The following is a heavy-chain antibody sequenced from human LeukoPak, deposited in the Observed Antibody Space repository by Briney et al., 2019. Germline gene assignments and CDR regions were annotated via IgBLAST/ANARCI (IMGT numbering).Heavy chain of an antibody. CDR2: IYYSGST. Sequence: SETLSLTCTVYGGSISSYSWTWIRQPPGRGLEWIGYIYYSGSTKYNPSLKSRVTISVDTSKNQFSPNLHSVTAADTAVYYCARVSTAISGSSAPGAFHIWCRGTMVTVSS. D-gene: IGHD1-26*01. CDR3: ARVSTAISGSSAPGAFHI. V-gene: IGHV4-59*01. CDR1: GGSISSYS. J-gene: IGHJ3*02.